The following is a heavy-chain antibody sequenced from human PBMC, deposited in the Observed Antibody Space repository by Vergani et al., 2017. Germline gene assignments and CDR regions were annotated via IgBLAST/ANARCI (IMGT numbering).Heavy chain of an antibody. Sequence: EVQLVESGGGLVQPGGSLKLSCAASGLTFSDFSMSWVRQAPGKGLEWVAFIGSSGPYINYADSVKGRFIISRDNTNNSLFLQLRSLRAEDAAVYYCARDCTSGGCPDNYGMDVWGQGATVTVSS. CDR2: IGSSGPYI. J-gene: IGHJ6*02. CDR3: ARDCTSGGCPDNYGMDV. CDR1: GLTFSDFS. D-gene: IGHD2-8*01. V-gene: IGHV3-21*06.